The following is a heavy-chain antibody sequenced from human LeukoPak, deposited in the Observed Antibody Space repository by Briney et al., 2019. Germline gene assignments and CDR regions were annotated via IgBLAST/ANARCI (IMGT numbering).Heavy chain of an antibody. CDR1: GGSISSYY. Sequence: SETLSLTCTVSGGSISSYYWSWIRQPPGKGLEWIGYIYYSGSTNYNPSLKSRVTISVDTSKNQFSLKLSSVTAADTAVYNCARVVAARPYYYYYMDVWGKGTTVTVSS. CDR3: ARVVAARPYYYYYMDV. CDR2: IYYSGST. D-gene: IGHD6-6*01. J-gene: IGHJ6*03. V-gene: IGHV4-59*01.